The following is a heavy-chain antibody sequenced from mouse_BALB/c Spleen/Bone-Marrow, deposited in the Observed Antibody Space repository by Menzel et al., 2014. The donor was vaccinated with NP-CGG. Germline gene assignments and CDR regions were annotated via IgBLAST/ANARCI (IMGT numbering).Heavy chain of an antibody. CDR2: IYPGDGDT. V-gene: IGHV1-80*01. D-gene: IGHD1-1*02. J-gene: IGHJ2*01. CDR1: GYAFSSYW. Sequence: VHLVESGAELVRPGSSLKISCKASGYAFSSYWMNWVKRRPGQGLEWIGQIYPGDGDTNYNGKFKGKATLTADKSSSTAYMQLSSLTSEDSAVYFCARATSTMDYWGQGTTLTVSS. CDR3: ARATSTMDY.